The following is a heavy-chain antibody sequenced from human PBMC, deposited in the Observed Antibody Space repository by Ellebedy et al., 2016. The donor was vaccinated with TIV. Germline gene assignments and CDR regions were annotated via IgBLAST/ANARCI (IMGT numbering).Heavy chain of an antibody. CDR1: GFTFSRFA. V-gene: IGHV3-21*01. Sequence: PGGSLRLSCAASGFTFSRFAMSWVRQIPGKGLEWVSSISSNGRHIYYADSVRARFAISRDNAGGSLWLQMTSLRAEDTALYYCAREFDIGQPSAFDYWGQGILVTVSS. CDR2: ISSNGRHI. D-gene: IGHD2-15*01. CDR3: AREFDIGQPSAFDY. J-gene: IGHJ4*02.